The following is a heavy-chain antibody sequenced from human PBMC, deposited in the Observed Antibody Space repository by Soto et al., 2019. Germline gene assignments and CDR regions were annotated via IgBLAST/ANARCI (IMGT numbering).Heavy chain of an antibody. CDR3: ARGLVGPDY. V-gene: IGHV3-74*01. CDR2: INNDGSDT. CDR1: GFTFSGHW. J-gene: IGHJ4*02. D-gene: IGHD1-26*01. Sequence: EVQLVESGGDLVQPGGSLRLSCGASGFTFSGHWMHWVRQTPGKGLVWVSRINNDGSDTVYADSVKGRFTISRDNAKNTLYLQMNSLRVEDTAVYYCARGLVGPDYWGQGTLVTVSS.